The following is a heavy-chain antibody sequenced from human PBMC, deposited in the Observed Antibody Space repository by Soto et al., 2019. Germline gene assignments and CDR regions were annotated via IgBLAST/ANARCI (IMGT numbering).Heavy chain of an antibody. D-gene: IGHD6-13*01. J-gene: IGHJ4*02. Sequence: PGGSLRLSCATSGFTFSNYWMHWVRQVPGRGLVWVSRIDTDGSTTSYADFAKGRFTISRDNAKSTLSLASVAAADTAMYYCARGMNPQDYWGQGTLVTVSS. CDR3: ARGMNPQDY. CDR2: IDTDGSTT. V-gene: IGHV3-74*01. CDR1: GFTFSNYW.